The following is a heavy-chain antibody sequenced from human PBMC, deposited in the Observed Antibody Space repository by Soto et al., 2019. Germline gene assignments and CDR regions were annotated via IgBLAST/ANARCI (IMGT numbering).Heavy chain of an antibody. D-gene: IGHD3-10*01. V-gene: IGHV4-59*08. Sequence: PLQTLSLTCTVSGGSIRNFYWSWIRQPPGKGLEWLGYIYYSGSTNYNPSLKSRITISVDTSKNQFSLKLSSVTAADTAVYYCARRVPYLSYFMDVWGKGTTVTVSS. CDR1: GGSIRNFY. CDR2: IYYSGST. CDR3: ARRVPYLSYFMDV. J-gene: IGHJ6*03.